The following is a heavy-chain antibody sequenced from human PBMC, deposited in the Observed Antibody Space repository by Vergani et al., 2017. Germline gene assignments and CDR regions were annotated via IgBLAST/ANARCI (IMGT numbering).Heavy chain of an antibody. D-gene: IGHD3-3*02. CDR3: ARRISDYYYYYMDV. Sequence: QVQLQESGPGLVKPSETLSLTCTVSGGSISSYYWSWIRQPPGKGLEWIEYIYYSGSTNYNPSLKSRVTISVDTSKNQFSLKLSSVTAADTAVYYCARRISDYYYYYMDVWGKGTTVTVSS. J-gene: IGHJ6*03. CDR1: GGSISSYY. CDR2: IYYSGST. V-gene: IGHV4-59*01.